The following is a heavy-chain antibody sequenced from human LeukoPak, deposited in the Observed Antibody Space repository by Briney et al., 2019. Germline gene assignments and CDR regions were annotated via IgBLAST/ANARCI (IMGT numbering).Heavy chain of an antibody. CDR1: GFTFDGYA. D-gene: IGHD3-3*01. CDR3: AKDKDFDYYYGMDV. J-gene: IGHJ6*02. V-gene: IGHV3-9*01. Sequence: GRSLRLSCAASGFTFDGYAMHWVRQAPGKGLEWVSGISWNSGSIGYADSVKGRFTISRDNAKNSLYLQMNSLRAEDTALYYCAKDKDFDYYYGMDVWGQGTTVTVSS. CDR2: ISWNSGSI.